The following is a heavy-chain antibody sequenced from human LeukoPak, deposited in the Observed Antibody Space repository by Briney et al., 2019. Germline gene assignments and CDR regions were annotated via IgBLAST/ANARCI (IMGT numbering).Heavy chain of an antibody. V-gene: IGHV3-48*03. Sequence: QLGGSLRLSCAASGFTFSSYEMNWVRQAPGKGLECVSYISSSGSTIYYADSVKGRFTISRDNAKNSLYLQMNSLRDEDTAVYYCARDGLHTAHFDYWGQGTLVTVSS. CDR2: ISSSGSTI. CDR3: ARDGLHTAHFDY. CDR1: GFTFSSYE. J-gene: IGHJ4*02. D-gene: IGHD5-18*01.